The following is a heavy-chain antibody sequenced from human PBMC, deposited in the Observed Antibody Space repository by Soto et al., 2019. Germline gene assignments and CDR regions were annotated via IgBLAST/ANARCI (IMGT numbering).Heavy chain of an antibody. CDR2: ISSSSSTI. Sequence: PGGSLRLSCAASGFTFSTYSMNWVRQAPGKGLEWVSYISSSSSTIYYTDSVKGRFTISRDNSKNTLYLQMNSLRAEDTAVYYCARDKFGIVYGGNSGWFDPWGQGTLVTVSS. J-gene: IGHJ5*02. CDR3: ARDKFGIVYGGNSGWFDP. CDR1: GFTFSTYS. D-gene: IGHD2-21*02. V-gene: IGHV3-48*01.